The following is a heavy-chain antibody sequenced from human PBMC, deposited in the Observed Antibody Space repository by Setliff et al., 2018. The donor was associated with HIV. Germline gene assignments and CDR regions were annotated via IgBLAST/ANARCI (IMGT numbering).Heavy chain of an antibody. J-gene: IGHJ4*02. V-gene: IGHV4-31*03. CDR1: RGSISTGGYY. D-gene: IGHD2-2*01. CDR2: IYNSGGT. CDR3: TSHVVIPSAVRGGFDY. Sequence: SETLSLTCTVSRGSISTGGYYWSWIRQHPGKGLEWIGYIYNSGGTYYNPSLKSRITMSIDTSKNQFSLKLNSVTAADTAVYYCTSHVVIPSAVRGGFDYWGQGTLVTVSS.